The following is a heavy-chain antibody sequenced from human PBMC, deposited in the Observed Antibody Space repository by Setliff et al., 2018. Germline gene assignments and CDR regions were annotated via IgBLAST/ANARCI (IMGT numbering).Heavy chain of an antibody. J-gene: IGHJ4*02. D-gene: IGHD5-18*01. CDR3: ARAPSVELVTIRTNSWFTY. Sequence: GASVKVSCKASGYTFRNYAFAWVRQAPGQGVEWVGWISVYNGDTNYAQQFQGRVTLTTDTSTSTAYMELRSLTSDDSAFYYCARAPSVELVTIRTNSWFTYWGQGTLVTVSS. V-gene: IGHV1-18*01. CDR2: ISVYNGDT. CDR1: GYTFRNYA.